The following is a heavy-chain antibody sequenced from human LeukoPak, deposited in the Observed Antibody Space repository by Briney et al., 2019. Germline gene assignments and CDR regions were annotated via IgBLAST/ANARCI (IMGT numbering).Heavy chain of an antibody. CDR3: ARGLPYCSSTSCCVGYNWFDP. CDR2: INHSGST. V-gene: IGHV4-34*01. Sequence: SETLSLTCAVYGGSFSGYYWSWIRQPPRKGLEWIGEINHSGSTNYNPSLKSRVTISVDTYKNQFSLKLSSVTAADTAVYYCARGLPYCSSTSCCVGYNWFDPWGQGTLVTVSS. D-gene: IGHD2-2*01. CDR1: GGSFSGYY. J-gene: IGHJ5*02.